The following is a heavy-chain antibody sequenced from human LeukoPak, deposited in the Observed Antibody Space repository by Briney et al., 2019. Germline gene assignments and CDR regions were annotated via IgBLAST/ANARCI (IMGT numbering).Heavy chain of an antibody. Sequence: SETLSLTCTVSGGSIGSGGYYWSWIRQHPGKGLEWIGYIYYSGSTYYNPSLKSRVTISVDTSKNQFSLKLSSVTAADTAVYYCARGDTYYYDSSGYWFDPWGQGTLVTVSS. CDR1: GGSIGSGGYY. D-gene: IGHD3-22*01. V-gene: IGHV4-31*03. J-gene: IGHJ5*02. CDR3: ARGDTYYYDSSGYWFDP. CDR2: IYYSGST.